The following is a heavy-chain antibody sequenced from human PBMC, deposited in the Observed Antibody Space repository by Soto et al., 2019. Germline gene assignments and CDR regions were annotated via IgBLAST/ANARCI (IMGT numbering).Heavy chain of an antibody. CDR3: AREATAYYYYYGMDV. D-gene: IGHD5-12*01. CDR1: GFTFSSYA. CDR2: ISSNGGST. J-gene: IGHJ6*02. V-gene: IGHV3-64*01. Sequence: EVQLVESGGGLVQPGGSLRLSCAASGFTFSSYAMHWVRQAPGKGLEYVSAISSNGGSTYYANYVKGRFTISRDNSKNTLYLQMGSLRAEDMAVYYCAREATAYYYYYGMDVWGQGTTVTVSS.